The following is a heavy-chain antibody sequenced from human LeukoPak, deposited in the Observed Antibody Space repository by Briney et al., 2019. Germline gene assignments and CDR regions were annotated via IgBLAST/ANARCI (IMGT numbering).Heavy chain of an antibody. CDR2: INHSGST. Sequence: PSETLSLTCAVYGGSFSGYYWSWIRQPPGKGLEWIGEINHSGSTNYNPSLKSRVTISVDTSKNQFSLKLSSVTAADTAVYYCARQGKLRYFDDFDYWGQGTLVTVSS. CDR3: ARQGKLRYFDDFDY. J-gene: IGHJ4*02. CDR1: GGSFSGYY. D-gene: IGHD3-9*01. V-gene: IGHV4-34*01.